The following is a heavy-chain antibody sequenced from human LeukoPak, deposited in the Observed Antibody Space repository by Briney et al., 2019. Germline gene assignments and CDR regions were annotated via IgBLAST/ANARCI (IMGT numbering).Heavy chain of an antibody. D-gene: IGHD5-12*01. CDR3: AKEGDEFRGYLDV. J-gene: IGHJ6*04. CDR1: GFTFSRLG. V-gene: IGHV3-30*02. Sequence: PGGSLRLSCATSGFTFSRLGMQWVRQAPGKGLEWVAVIHNDGTMGQYGDSVKGRFIISKDFSRNTLYLQMNSLRDDDTAVYYCAKEGDEFRGYLDVWGKGTKVTVSS. CDR2: IHNDGTMG.